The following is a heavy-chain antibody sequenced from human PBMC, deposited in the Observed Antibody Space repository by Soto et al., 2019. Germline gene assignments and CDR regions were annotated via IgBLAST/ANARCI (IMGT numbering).Heavy chain of an antibody. V-gene: IGHV4-59*12. D-gene: IGHD3-22*01. J-gene: IGHJ4*02. CDR2: IYYTGTT. CDR1: GGSISSYY. CDR3: AREKDSSGYKY. Sequence: PSETLSLTCTVSGGSISSYYWSWIRQPPGKGLEWIGYIYYTGTTNYNPSLKSRVTISVDRSKNQFSLKLSSVTAADTAVYYCAREKDSSGYKYWGQGTLVTVSS.